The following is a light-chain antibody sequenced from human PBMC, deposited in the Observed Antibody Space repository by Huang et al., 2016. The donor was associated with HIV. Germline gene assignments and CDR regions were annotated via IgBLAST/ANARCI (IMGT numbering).Light chain of an antibody. CDR1: QSLLHSKGYNF. J-gene: IGKJ4*01. CDR2: LGS. Sequence: DIVLTQSPLSLPVTPGAPASISCRSSQSLLHSKGYNFLDWYLQKPGQSPQVLIYLGSNRASGVPERFRGRGSGTECKMKRRRVEAEEGGVYYCMQTLQTPLTFGGGTKVEIK. CDR3: MQTLQTPLT. V-gene: IGKV2-28*01.